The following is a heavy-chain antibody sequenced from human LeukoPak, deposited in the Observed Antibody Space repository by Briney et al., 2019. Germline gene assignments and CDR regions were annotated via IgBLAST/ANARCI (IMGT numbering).Heavy chain of an antibody. J-gene: IGHJ4*02. V-gene: IGHV4-4*07. D-gene: IGHD6-13*01. Sequence: ESSETLSLTCTVSGGSFTTYYWSWIRQPAGRGLEWIGHIDSSGTTNYNPSLKSRVTMSTDPSKNQFSLKLSSVTAADTAVYYCARRTAAAGPPYNWGQGTLVTVSS. CDR1: GGSFTTYY. CDR3: ARRTAAAGPPYN. CDR2: IDSSGTT.